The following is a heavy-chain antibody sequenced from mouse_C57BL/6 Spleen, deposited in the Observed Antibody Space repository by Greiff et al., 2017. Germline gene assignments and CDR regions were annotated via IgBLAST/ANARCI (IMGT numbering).Heavy chain of an antibody. V-gene: IGHV1-26*01. J-gene: IGHJ4*01. CDR2: ISPNNGGT. D-gene: IGHD2-5*01. CDR3: ARRGYSNLDAMGY. CDR1: GYTFTDYY. Sequence: EVQLQQSGPELVKPGASVKISCKASGYTFTDYYMNWVKQSPGKSLEWIGDISPNNGGTSYNQKLKGQATLTVDKYSSTDYMELRSLTSEDSAVYYCARRGYSNLDAMGYWGQGTSVTVSS.